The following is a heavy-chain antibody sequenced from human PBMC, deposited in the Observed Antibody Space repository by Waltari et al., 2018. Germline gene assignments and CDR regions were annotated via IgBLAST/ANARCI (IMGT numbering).Heavy chain of an antibody. CDR1: GVPPSPNNA. D-gene: IGHD2-2*01. Sequence: QVQLQESGPGLVKPSGTLSLTSAVSGVPPSPNNAWCWVRQPPGKGREWIGEIYHSGSTNYNPSLESRVAISVDKSKNQFSLKVRSVTAADTAVYYCARVAVPAVTTNWFDPWGQGTLVTVSS. CDR2: IYHSGST. J-gene: IGHJ5*02. CDR3: ARVAVPAVTTNWFDP. V-gene: IGHV4-4*02.